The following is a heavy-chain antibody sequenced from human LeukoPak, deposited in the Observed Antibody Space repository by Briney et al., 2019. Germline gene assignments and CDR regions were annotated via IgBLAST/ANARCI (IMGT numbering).Heavy chain of an antibody. D-gene: IGHD6-19*01. J-gene: IGHJ3*02. CDR3: ATGRGRGWSYAFDI. CDR1: GLTFSSHD. Sequence: GGSLRLSCAASGLTFSSHDMHWVRQVTRKGLEWVSAIGTLADTFYSDSVKGRFTISRENAKNSLYLQMNSLRAGDTAVYYCATGRGRGWSYAFDIWGRGTMVTVSS. CDR2: IGTLADT. V-gene: IGHV3-13*01.